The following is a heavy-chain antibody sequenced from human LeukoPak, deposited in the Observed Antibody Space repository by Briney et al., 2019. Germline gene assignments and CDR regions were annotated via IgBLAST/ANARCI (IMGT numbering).Heavy chain of an antibody. D-gene: IGHD6-19*01. Sequence: GGSLRLSCAASEFTFSNYGMHWVRQAPGKGLEWVAVISYDGSNKWDADSVKGRFTISRDNSKNTLYLQMNSLRAEDTAVYYCARDTYRQWLTQGGYFQHWGQGTLVTISS. J-gene: IGHJ1*01. CDR2: ISYDGSNK. CDR1: EFTFSNYG. V-gene: IGHV3-30*03. CDR3: ARDTYRQWLTQGGYFQH.